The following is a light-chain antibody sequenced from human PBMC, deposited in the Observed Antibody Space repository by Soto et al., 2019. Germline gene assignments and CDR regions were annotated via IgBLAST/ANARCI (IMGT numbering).Light chain of an antibody. CDR1: GSDVGGYDY. J-gene: IGLJ1*01. Sequence: QSALTQPASVSGSPGQSITISCTGTGSDVGGYDYVSWYQQHPGKAPKLMIFEVTNRPSGVSNRFSGSKSGNTASLTISGLRAEDEADYYCSSFRSTSSLPYVXGTGTKAPS. CDR3: SSFRSTSSLPYV. CDR2: EVT. V-gene: IGLV2-14*01.